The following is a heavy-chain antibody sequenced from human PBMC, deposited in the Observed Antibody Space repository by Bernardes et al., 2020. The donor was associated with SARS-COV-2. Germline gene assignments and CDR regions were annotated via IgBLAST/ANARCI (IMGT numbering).Heavy chain of an antibody. J-gene: IGHJ4*02. CDR2: RSWDGVKR. V-gene: IGHV3-43*01. Sequence: GGSLRLSCAASGGTVGYHTMHWVRQGPGKGLEWVALRSWDGVKRDYADSVKGRFTISRDNSINSLYLQMNSLRTEDTALYYCAKDYSLCTGGFCHFDYWGQGTLVTVSS. CDR3: AKDYSLCTGGFCHFDY. CDR1: GGTVGYHT. D-gene: IGHD2-8*02.